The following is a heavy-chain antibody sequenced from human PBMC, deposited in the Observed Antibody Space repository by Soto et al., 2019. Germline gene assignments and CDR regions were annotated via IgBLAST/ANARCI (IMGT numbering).Heavy chain of an antibody. Sequence: SETLSLTCAVYGGSFSGYYWSWIRQPPGKGLEWIGEINHSGSTNYNPSLKSRVTISVDTSKNQFSLKLSSVTAADTAVYYCARVTAAGTGYYYYYGMDVWGQGTTVTVS. CDR2: INHSGST. D-gene: IGHD6-13*01. CDR1: GGSFSGYY. V-gene: IGHV4-34*01. J-gene: IGHJ6*02. CDR3: ARVTAAGTGYYYYYGMDV.